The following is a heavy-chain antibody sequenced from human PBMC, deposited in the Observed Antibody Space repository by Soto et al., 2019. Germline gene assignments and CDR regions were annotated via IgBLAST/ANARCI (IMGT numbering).Heavy chain of an antibody. CDR3: AGEKVGTTGIDF. V-gene: IGHV1-8*01. D-gene: IGHD1-26*01. Sequence: QAKLVQSGAEVKKPGASVKVSCKASGYTFTGYDINWVRQATGQGLEWMGWMNPNSGNTGYAQNFQGRVTMTRDNSITTAYMELISLRDDDSAVYYCAGEKVGTTGIDFWGQGTLVTVSS. J-gene: IGHJ4*02. CDR1: GYTFTGYD. CDR2: MNPNSGNT.